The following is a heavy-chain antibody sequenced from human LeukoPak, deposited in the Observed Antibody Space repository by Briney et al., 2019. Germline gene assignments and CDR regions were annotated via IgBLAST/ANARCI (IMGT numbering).Heavy chain of an antibody. J-gene: IGHJ5*02. V-gene: IGHV1-18*01. CDR3: ARDTYYYGSGSSNWFDP. CDR1: GYTFTSYG. Sequence: GASVKVSCKASGYTFTSYGISWVRQAPGQGLEWMGWISAYNGNTNYAQKLQGRVTMTTDTSTSTAYMGLRSLRSDDTAVYYCARDTYYYGSGSSNWFDPWGQGTLVTVSS. D-gene: IGHD3-10*01. CDR2: ISAYNGNT.